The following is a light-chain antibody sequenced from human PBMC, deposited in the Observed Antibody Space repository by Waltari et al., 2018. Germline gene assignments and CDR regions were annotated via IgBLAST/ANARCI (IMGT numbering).Light chain of an antibody. Sequence: DVVMTQSPLSLPVTLGQPASISCRSSQSLVSSDVNTYFNWFHQRPGQSPRRLLYKVSNRDSGVPDRFSGSGSGADFTLRISRVEAEDVGVYYCMQGIHRPWTFGQGTKVEIK. CDR2: KVS. CDR1: QSLVSSDVNTY. V-gene: IGKV2-30*01. CDR3: MQGIHRPWT. J-gene: IGKJ1*01.